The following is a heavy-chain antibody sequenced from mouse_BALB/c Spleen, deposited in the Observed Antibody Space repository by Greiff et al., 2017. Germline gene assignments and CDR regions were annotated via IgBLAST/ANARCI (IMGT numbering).Heavy chain of an antibody. CDR3: AGGGDWAY. D-gene: IGHD2-13*01. CDR2: ISSGSSTI. Sequence: EVQLVESGGGLVQPGGSRKLSCAASGFTFSSFGMHWVRQAPEKGLEWVAYISSGSSTIYYADKVQGRITISRDNHKHTLFLQRTSLRSEDTAMYYCAGGGDWAYWGQGTLVTVSA. V-gene: IGHV5-17*02. J-gene: IGHJ3*01. CDR1: GFTFSSFG.